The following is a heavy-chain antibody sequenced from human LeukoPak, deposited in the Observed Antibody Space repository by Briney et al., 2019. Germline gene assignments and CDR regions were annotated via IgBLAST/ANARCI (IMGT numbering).Heavy chain of an antibody. J-gene: IGHJ4*02. V-gene: IGHV1-18*01. CDR2: ISAYNGNT. D-gene: IGHD1-26*01. Sequence: ASVKVSCKASGYTFTSYGISWVRQAPGQGLEWMGWISAYNGNTNYAQKLQGRVTMTTDTSTSTAYMELRSLRSDDTAVYYCARDQRRQIVGATVQVYWGQGTLVTVSS. CDR1: GYTFTSYG. CDR3: ARDQRRQIVGATVQVY.